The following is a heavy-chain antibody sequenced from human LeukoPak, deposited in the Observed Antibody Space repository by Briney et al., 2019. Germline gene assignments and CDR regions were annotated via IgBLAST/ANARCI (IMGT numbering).Heavy chain of an antibody. CDR3: TRDEDDSSGYYPGDY. CDR2: IKGKTDGGTT. CDR1: GFTFSNAW. J-gene: IGHJ4*02. D-gene: IGHD3-22*01. V-gene: IGHV3-15*01. Sequence: GGSLRLSCAASGFTFSNAWMSWVRQAPGKGLEWVGRIKGKTDGGTTEYAASVKGRFTISRDDSKSIAYLQMNSLKTEDTAVYYCTRDEDDSSGYYPGDYWGQGTLVTVSS.